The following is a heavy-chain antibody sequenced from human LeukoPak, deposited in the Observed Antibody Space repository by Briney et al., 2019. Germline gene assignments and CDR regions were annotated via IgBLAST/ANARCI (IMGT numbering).Heavy chain of an antibody. CDR1: GFIFSSYG. V-gene: IGHV3-30*03. Sequence: GRSLRLSCAASGFIFSSYGMHWVRQAPGKGLEWVAVTSHDGSYKYYGDTVKGRFTISRDNSKNTLYLQMSSLRAEDTAMYYCARSQDYDSSGYPFDYWGQGTLVTVSS. CDR2: TSHDGSYK. J-gene: IGHJ4*02. CDR3: ARSQDYDSSGYPFDY. D-gene: IGHD3-22*01.